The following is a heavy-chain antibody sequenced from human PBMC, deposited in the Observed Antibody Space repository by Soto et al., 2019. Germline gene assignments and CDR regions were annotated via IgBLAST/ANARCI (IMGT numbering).Heavy chain of an antibody. D-gene: IGHD3-10*01. V-gene: IGHV4-59*01. Sequence: PSETLSLTCTVSGGSISSYYWSWIRQPPGKGLEWIGYIYYSGSTNYNPSLKSRVTISVDTSKNQFSLKLSSVTAADTAVYYCARGTVRGVVGVYGMDVWGQGTTVTVSS. CDR2: IYYSGST. J-gene: IGHJ6*02. CDR1: GGSISSYY. CDR3: ARGTVRGVVGVYGMDV.